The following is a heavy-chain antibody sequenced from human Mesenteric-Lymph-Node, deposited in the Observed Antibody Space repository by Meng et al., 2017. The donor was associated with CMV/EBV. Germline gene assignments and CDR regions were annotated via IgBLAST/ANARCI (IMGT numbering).Heavy chain of an antibody. CDR2: ISYDGSNK. J-gene: IGHJ6*02. CDR3: ARADIVVVPAASYYYYGMDV. CDR1: GFTFSSYA. Sequence: GESLKISCAASGFTFSSYAMHWVRQAPGKGLEWVAVISYDGSNKYYADSVKGRFTISRDNAKNSLYLQMNSLRAEDTAVYYCARADIVVVPAASYYYYGMDVWGQGTTVTVSS. D-gene: IGHD2-2*01. V-gene: IGHV3-30*04.